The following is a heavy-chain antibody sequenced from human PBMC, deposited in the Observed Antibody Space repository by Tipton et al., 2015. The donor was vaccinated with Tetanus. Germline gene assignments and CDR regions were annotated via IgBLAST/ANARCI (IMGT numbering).Heavy chain of an antibody. D-gene: IGHD3-3*01. V-gene: IGHV3-9*01. CDR3: TKGGFGGALNIGFDS. CDR1: GFNFHDFA. J-gene: IGHJ5*01. Sequence: SLRLSCSASGFNFHDFAMHWVRQAPGKGLEWVPGISSSAGPIGYAESVKGRFTISRDNARNSLYLEMNNVRPEDTAFYYCTKGGFGGALNIGFDSWGQGTLVTVSS. CDR2: ISSSAGPI.